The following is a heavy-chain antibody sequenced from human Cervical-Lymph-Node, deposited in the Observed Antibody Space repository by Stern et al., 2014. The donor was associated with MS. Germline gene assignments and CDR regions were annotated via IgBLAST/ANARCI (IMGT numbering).Heavy chain of an antibody. Sequence: QVQLVESGAEVKKTGASVKVSCKTSGYSFTTYDINWVRQAPGQGLEWMGWMNPNSGATAYAEKFQGIVTLTRNTSISTAYMELSSLRSEDTAVYYCARRGPRDLLHFYYYGMDVWGQGTTVTVSS. CDR2: MNPNSGAT. CDR3: ARRGPRDLLHFYYYGMDV. V-gene: IGHV1-8*01. J-gene: IGHJ6*02. D-gene: IGHD3-16*01. CDR1: GYSFTTYD.